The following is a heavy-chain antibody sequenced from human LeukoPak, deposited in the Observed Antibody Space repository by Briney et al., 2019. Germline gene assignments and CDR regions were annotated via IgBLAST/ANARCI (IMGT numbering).Heavy chain of an antibody. V-gene: IGHV3-23*01. CDR2: ISGSGGST. CDR1: GFTFSSYA. D-gene: IGHD2-8*01. Sequence: GGSLRLSCAASGFTFSSYAVSWVRQAPGKGLEWVSSISGSGGSTYSAGSVKGRFTISRDNSKNTLYLQMNSLRAEDTALYYCAKDRSCTNDICHGDFDYWGQGTLVTVSS. J-gene: IGHJ4*02. CDR3: AKDRSCTNDICHGDFDY.